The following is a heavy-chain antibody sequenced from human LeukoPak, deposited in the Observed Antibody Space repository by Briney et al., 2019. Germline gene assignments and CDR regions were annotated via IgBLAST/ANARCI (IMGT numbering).Heavy chain of an antibody. CDR2: IYYSGST. CDR1: GGSFSGYY. V-gene: IGHV4-59*01. Sequence: SETLSLTCAVYGGSFSGYYWSWIRQSPGKGLEWIGYIYYSGSTNYNPSLKSRVTISVDTSKNQFSLKLSSVTAADTAVYYCARGYCRGTSCNRYTFDMWGQGTMVTVSS. CDR3: ARGYCRGTSCNRYTFDM. J-gene: IGHJ3*02. D-gene: IGHD2-2*01.